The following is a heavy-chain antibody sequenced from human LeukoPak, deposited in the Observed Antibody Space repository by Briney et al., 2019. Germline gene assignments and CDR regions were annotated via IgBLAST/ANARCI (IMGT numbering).Heavy chain of an antibody. J-gene: IGHJ4*02. CDR3: ARVNYGSGSYYSPFDY. D-gene: IGHD3-10*01. CDR1: GGSFCGYN. V-gene: IGHV4-34*01. Sequence: SETLSLTCAVYGGSFCGYNWSWIRKPPGPGLDLNGEINPSESTNYNPSLKSRVTISVDTSKNQFSLKLSSVPAADTAVYYCARVNYGSGSYYSPFDYWGQGTLVTVSS. CDR2: INPSEST.